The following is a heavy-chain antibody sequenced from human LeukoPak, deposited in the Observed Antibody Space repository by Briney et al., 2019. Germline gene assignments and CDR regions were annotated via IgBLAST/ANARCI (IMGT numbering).Heavy chain of an antibody. V-gene: IGHV4-34*01. CDR2: INHSGST. Sequence: ETLSLTCAVYGGSLSGYYWSWIRQPPGKGLEWIGEINHSGSTNYNPSLKSRVTISVDTSKNQFSLKLSSVTAADTAVYYCARGEIGRFDPWGQGTLVTVSS. CDR1: GGSLSGYY. J-gene: IGHJ5*02. CDR3: ARGEIGRFDP. D-gene: IGHD3-22*01.